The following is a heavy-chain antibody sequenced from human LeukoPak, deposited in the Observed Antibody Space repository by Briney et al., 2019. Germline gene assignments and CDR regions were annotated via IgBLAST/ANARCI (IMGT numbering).Heavy chain of an antibody. V-gene: IGHV3-48*03. Sequence: GGSLRLSCAASGFTFSSYEMNWVRQAPGKGLEWVSYISSSGSTIYYADSVKGRFTISRDNAKNSLYLQMNSLRAEDTAVYYCASPGYSSGWLYFDYWGQGTLVTASS. CDR3: ASPGYSSGWLYFDY. D-gene: IGHD6-19*01. CDR2: ISSSGSTI. CDR1: GFTFSSYE. J-gene: IGHJ4*02.